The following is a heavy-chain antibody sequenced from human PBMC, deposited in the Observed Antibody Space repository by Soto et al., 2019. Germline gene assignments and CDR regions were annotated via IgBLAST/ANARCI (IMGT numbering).Heavy chain of an antibody. CDR3: ARDNGNPPPRRSYYGMDV. D-gene: IGHD1-1*01. CDR1: GGTFSSYA. J-gene: IGHJ6*02. Sequence: QVQLVQSGAEVKKPGSSVKVSCKASGGTFSSYAISWVRQAPGQGLEWMGGIIPIFGTANYAQKFQGRVTITADESTSTAYLELSSLRSEDTAVFYCARDNGNPPPRRSYYGMDVWGQGTTVTVSS. CDR2: IIPIFGTA. V-gene: IGHV1-69*01.